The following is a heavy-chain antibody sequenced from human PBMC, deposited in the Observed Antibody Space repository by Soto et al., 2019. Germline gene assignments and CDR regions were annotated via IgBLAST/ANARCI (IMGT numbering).Heavy chain of an antibody. CDR2: IIPIFGTA. D-gene: IGHD6-13*01. CDR3: ARQGLPGYSSSWSNFDY. Sequence: QVQLVQSGAEVKKPGSSVKVSCKASGGTFSSYAISWVRQAPGQGLEWMGGIIPIFGTANYAQKFQGRVTITADESTSTAYMELSSLRSEDTAVYYCARQGLPGYSSSWSNFDYWGQGTLVTVSS. V-gene: IGHV1-69*01. CDR1: GGTFSSYA. J-gene: IGHJ4*02.